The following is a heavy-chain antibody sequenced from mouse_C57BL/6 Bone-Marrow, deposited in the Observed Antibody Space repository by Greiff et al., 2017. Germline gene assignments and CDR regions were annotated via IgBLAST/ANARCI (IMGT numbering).Heavy chain of an antibody. CDR3: AREVSGNWDEGYAIDY. Sequence: EVQGVESVAELVRPGASVKLSCTASGFNIKNTYMHWVKQRPEQGLEWIGRIDPANGNTKYAPKFQGTATITADTSSNTAYLQLSSLTSEDTAIYYCAREVSGNWDEGYAIDYWGQGTSVSVSS. CDR1: GFNIKNTY. CDR2: IDPANGNT. J-gene: IGHJ4*01. D-gene: IGHD4-1*01. V-gene: IGHV14-3*01.